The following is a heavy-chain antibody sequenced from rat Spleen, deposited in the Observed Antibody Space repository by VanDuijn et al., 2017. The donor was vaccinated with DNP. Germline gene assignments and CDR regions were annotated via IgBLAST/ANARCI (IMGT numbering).Heavy chain of an antibody. V-gene: IGHV5S13*01. CDR2: INTDGTTT. CDR3: AKDKVGGFAY. J-gene: IGHJ3*01. D-gene: IGHD2-1*01. CDR1: GFTFSYYG. Sequence: EVQLVESGGGLVQPGRSLKLSCAASGFTFSYYGMAWVRQAPKKGLEWVASINTDGTTTYYLDSVKGRFTISRDNAENTVYLQMNSLRSEDTATYYCAKDKVGGFAYWGQGTLVTVSS.